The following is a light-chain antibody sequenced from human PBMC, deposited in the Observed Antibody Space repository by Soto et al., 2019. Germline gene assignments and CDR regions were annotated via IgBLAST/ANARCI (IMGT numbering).Light chain of an antibody. CDR3: QQYYNTPLT. CDR2: WGS. Sequence: DFVMTQSPDSLAVSLGERATINCKSNPSVLYTNNKNYLAWCQQKPGQPPKLLIYWGSTRESGVPDRFSGSGSGTDFTLTISSLQAEDVAVYYCQQYYNTPLTFGGGTKVELK. V-gene: IGKV4-1*01. CDR1: PSVLYTNNKNY. J-gene: IGKJ4*02.